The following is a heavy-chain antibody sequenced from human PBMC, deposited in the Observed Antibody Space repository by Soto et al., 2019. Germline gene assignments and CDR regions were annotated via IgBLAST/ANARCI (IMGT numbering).Heavy chain of an antibody. CDR2: INHSVRV. J-gene: IGHJ5*01. D-gene: IGHD3-22*01. V-gene: IGHV4-34*01. CDR3: STRAYDTNGYYRFDP. CDR1: GGSFSGHS. Sequence: SETLSLTCAVYGGSFSGHSWTWIRQSPGKGLEWIGDINHSVRVNYSPSLKSRVTISLDTSKNQFSLTLSAVTAADTAMYYCSTRAYDTNGYYRFDPWGQGTPVTVPS.